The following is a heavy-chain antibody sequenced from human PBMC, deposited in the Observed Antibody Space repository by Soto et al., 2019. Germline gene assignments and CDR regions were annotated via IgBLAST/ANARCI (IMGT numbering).Heavy chain of an antibody. CDR3: ARARIEISPCGGGRCYRPYYFDY. Sequence: GASVKVSCKASGGRFSSYGRSCVRQAHGKGMERMGGISARFGRANYAQKFQCRVTMTPDTSTSTVYMELSSLRSEDTAVYYCARARIEISPCGGGRCYRPYYFDYWGQGTLVTVSS. CDR1: GGRFSSYG. D-gene: IGHD2-15*01. CDR2: ISARFGRA. V-gene: IGHV1-69*06. J-gene: IGHJ4*02.